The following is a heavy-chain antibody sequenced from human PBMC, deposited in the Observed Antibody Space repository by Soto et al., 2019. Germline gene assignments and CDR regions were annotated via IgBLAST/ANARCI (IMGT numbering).Heavy chain of an antibody. V-gene: IGHV3-23*01. J-gene: IGHJ4*02. CDR3: AKDLNYYDSSGYYGFDY. CDR2: ISGSGGST. CDR1: GFTFSSYA. Sequence: GGSLRLSCAASGFTFSSYAMSWVRQAPGKGLEWVSAISGSGGSTYYADSVQGRFTISRDNSKNTLYLQMNSLRAEDTAVYHCAKDLNYYDSSGYYGFDYWGQGTLATVSS. D-gene: IGHD3-22*01.